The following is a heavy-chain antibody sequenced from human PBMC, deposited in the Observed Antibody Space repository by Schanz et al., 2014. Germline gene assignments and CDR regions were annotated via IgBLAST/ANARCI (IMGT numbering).Heavy chain of an antibody. CDR2: ISVYNHNK. CDR3: ARSAGRDFWSGYYTRFDY. CDR1: GYTFTSYG. Sequence: QVQLVQSGAEVKKPGASVKVSCKASGYTFTSYGISWVRQAPGQGLEWMGWISVYNHNKEYDQKFQGRVTMTTDTSTSTAYMALTDLRSDDTAVYYCARSAGRDFWSGYYTRFDYWGQGTLVNVSS. V-gene: IGHV1-18*01. J-gene: IGHJ4*02. D-gene: IGHD3-3*01.